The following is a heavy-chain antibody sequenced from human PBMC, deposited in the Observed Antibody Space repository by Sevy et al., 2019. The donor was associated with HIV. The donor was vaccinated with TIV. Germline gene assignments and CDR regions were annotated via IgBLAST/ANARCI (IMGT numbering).Heavy chain of an antibody. Sequence: GESLRLSCAASGFTFSSYAMNWVRQAPGKGLEWVALISYDGNNKYYADSVKGRFTISRDNSKNTLYLQMNSLRGEDTAFYYCARGLAALPGYYYGLDVWGQGTTVTVSS. D-gene: IGHD6-6*01. CDR2: ISYDGNNK. CDR3: ARGLAALPGYYYGLDV. V-gene: IGHV3-30*04. J-gene: IGHJ6*02. CDR1: GFTFSSYA.